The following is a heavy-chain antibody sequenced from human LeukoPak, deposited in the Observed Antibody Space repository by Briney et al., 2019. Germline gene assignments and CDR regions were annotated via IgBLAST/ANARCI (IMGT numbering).Heavy chain of an antibody. V-gene: IGHV1-69*01. CDR2: IIPIFGTA. D-gene: IGHD2/OR15-2a*01. J-gene: IGHJ4*02. Sequence: GASVKVSCKASGGTFSSYAISWVRQAPGQGLEWMGGIIPIFGTANYAQKFQGRVTITADESTSTAYMELSSLRSEDTAVYYCARDEGEYDTTYRFDYWGQGTLVTVSS. CDR3: ARDEGEYDTTYRFDY. CDR1: GGTFSSYA.